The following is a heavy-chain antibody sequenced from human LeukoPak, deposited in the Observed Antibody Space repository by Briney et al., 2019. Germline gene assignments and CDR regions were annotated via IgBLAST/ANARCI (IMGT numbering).Heavy chain of an antibody. Sequence: SETLSLTCAVYGGSFSGYYWSWIRQPPGKGLEWIGEINHSGSTNYNPSLKSRVTISVDTSKNQFSLKLSSVTAADTAVYYCARAPAGYYDSSGYYFRYYYYGMDVWGQGTTVTVSS. CDR3: ARAPAGYYDSSGYYFRYYYYGMDV. CDR1: GGSFSGYY. V-gene: IGHV4-34*01. J-gene: IGHJ6*02. D-gene: IGHD3-22*01. CDR2: INHSGST.